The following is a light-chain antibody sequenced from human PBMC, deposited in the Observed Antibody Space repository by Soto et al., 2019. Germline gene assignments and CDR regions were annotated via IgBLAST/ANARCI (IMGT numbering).Light chain of an antibody. CDR3: QQYNTWLWT. CDR1: QSVNAN. J-gene: IGKJ1*01. CDR2: GAS. Sequence: EVVMTQSPAILSVSPGERATLSCRASQSVNANLAWYQQKPGQAPRLLIHGASNRATGIPARLSGSGFGTEFILTISSLQSEDFAVYYCQQYNTWLWTFGQGTKVEIK. V-gene: IGKV3-15*01.